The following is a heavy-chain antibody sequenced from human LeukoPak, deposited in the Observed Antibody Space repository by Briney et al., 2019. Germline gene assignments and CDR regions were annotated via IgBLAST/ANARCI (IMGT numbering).Heavy chain of an antibody. CDR3: ARYVVFGSGKYYFDY. Sequence: SETLSLTCTVSGGSISSSNYYWSWLRQPPGKELEWIASINYGGTTYYNPSLKSRVTISVDTSKNQFSLRLSSVTAADTAVYFCARYVVFGSGKYYFDYWGQGSLVTVSS. CDR2: INYGGTT. D-gene: IGHD3-10*01. J-gene: IGHJ4*02. CDR1: GGSISSSNYY. V-gene: IGHV4-39*01.